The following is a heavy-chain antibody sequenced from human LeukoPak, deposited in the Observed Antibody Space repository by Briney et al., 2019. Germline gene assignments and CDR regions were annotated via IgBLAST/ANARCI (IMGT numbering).Heavy chain of an antibody. CDR1: GYTFTSYY. CDR3: ASTKSAYYYGSGSYYRDYYFDY. D-gene: IGHD3-10*01. Sequence: ASVKVSCKASGYTFTSYYMHWVRQAPGQGLEWMGWISAYNGNTNYAQRLQGRVTMTTDTSTSTAYMELRSLRSDDTAVYYCASTKSAYYYGSGSYYRDYYFDYWGQGTLVTVSS. CDR2: ISAYNGNT. V-gene: IGHV1-18*04. J-gene: IGHJ4*02.